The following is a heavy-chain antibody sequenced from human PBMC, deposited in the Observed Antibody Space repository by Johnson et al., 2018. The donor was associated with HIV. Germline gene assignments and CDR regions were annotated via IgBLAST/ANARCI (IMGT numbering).Heavy chain of an antibody. CDR3: TRLRRSYSEGYVFDI. V-gene: IGHV3-15*01. CDR1: RLIFDDHA. J-gene: IGHJ3*02. Sequence: EKLVESGGGLAQPGRSLRLSCAASRLIFDDHAMYWVRQSPGKGLEWVGRIKSKTDGGTTDYAAPVKGSFTISRDDSKNTLYLQMNSLKTEDTAVYYCTRLRRSYSEGYVFDIWGQGTMVTVSS. D-gene: IGHD3-10*01. CDR2: IKSKTDGGTT.